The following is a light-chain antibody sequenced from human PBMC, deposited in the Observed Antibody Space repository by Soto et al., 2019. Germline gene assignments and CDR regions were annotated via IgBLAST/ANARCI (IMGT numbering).Light chain of an antibody. CDR2: GAS. CDR1: QSVNSNY. J-gene: IGKJ4*01. V-gene: IGKV3-20*01. CDR3: QQYDTSPPLT. Sequence: EIVLTQSPGTLPLSPGDRATLSSRASQSVNSNYLAWYQQKPGQAPRLLLYGASSRAIGIPDRFSGSGSGTDFTLTISRLEPEDFAVYYCQQYDTSPPLTFGGGTKVEIK.